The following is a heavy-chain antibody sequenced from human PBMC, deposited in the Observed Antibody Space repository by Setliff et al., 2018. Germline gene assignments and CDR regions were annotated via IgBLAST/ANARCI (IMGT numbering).Heavy chain of an antibody. D-gene: IGHD6-6*01. CDR2: INHSGST. J-gene: IGHJ6*03. CDR1: GGSLSGYY. CDR3: ARDLYSSSSGEFYYYYYYMDV. Sequence: SETLSLTCAAYGGSLSGYYWSWIRQPPGKGLEWIGEINHSGSTNYKPSLKSRVTITVDRSKNQLSLTLSSVIAADTAVHYCARDLYSSSSGEFYYYYYYMDVWGKGTTVTV. V-gene: IGHV4-34*01.